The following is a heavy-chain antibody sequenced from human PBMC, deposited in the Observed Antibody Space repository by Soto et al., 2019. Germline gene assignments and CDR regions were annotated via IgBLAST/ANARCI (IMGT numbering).Heavy chain of an antibody. Sequence: SETLSLTCTVSGGSISSGGYYWSWIRQHPGKGLEWIGYIYYSGSTYYNPSLKSRVTISVDTSKNQFSLKLSSVTAADTAVYYCARAAHYSSPFRWFDPWGQGTLVTVSS. D-gene: IGHD6-13*01. CDR2: IYYSGST. CDR1: GGSISSGGYY. CDR3: ARAAHYSSPFRWFDP. J-gene: IGHJ5*02. V-gene: IGHV4-31*03.